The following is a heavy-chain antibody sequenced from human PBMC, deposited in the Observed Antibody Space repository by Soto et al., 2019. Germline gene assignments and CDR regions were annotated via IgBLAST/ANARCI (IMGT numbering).Heavy chain of an antibody. J-gene: IGHJ4*02. CDR3: ARGGGITMVRGVIITQRPPSDY. D-gene: IGHD3-10*01. V-gene: IGHV3-23*01. CDR2: ISVSGGST. Sequence: PGGSLRLSCAASGFTFSGYNMNWVRQAPGKGLEWVSAISVSGGSTYYADSVKGRFTISRDNSKNSLYLQMNSLRAEDTAVYYCARGGGITMVRGVIITQRPPSDYWGQGTLVTVSS. CDR1: GFTFSGYN.